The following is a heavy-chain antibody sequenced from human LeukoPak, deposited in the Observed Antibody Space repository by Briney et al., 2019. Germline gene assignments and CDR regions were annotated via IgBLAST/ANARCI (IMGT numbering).Heavy chain of an antibody. V-gene: IGHV1-8*01. Sequence: ASVKVSCKASGYTFTSYDINWVRQATGQGLEWMGWMNPNSGNTGYAQKFQGRVTMTRNTSISTVYMELSSLRSEDTAVYYCSSGSYYPFDYWGQGTLVTVSS. CDR1: GYTFTSYD. D-gene: IGHD3-10*01. J-gene: IGHJ4*02. CDR2: MNPNSGNT. CDR3: SSGSYYPFDY.